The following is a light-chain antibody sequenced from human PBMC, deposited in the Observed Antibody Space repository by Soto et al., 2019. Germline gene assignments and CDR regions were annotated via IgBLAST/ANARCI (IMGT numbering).Light chain of an antibody. Sequence: DMVMTQSPDSRAGSVGERATISCKSSQSVLYSPNNKHYLAWYQHKPGQPPKMLIYWASIRESGVPDRFSGSGSGTDFTLTIRSLQSEDVAVYYCQHYYTTPWSFGQGTKVDIK. CDR2: WAS. CDR3: QHYYTTPWS. V-gene: IGKV4-1*01. CDR1: QSVLYSPNNKHY. J-gene: IGKJ1*01.